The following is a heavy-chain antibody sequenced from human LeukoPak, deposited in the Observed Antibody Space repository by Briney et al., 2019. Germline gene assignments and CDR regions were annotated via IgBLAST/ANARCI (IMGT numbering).Heavy chain of an antibody. CDR1: GFTFSSYA. D-gene: IGHD3-10*01. V-gene: IGHV4-59*10. CDR3: ARGVWFGELSFDY. CDR2: IYTSGST. J-gene: IGHJ4*02. Sequence: GSLRLSCAASGFTFSSYAMSWVRQAPGKGLEWIGRIYTSGSTNYNPSLKSRVTMSVDTSKNQFSLKLSSVTAADTAVYYCARGVWFGELSFDYWGQGTLVTVSS.